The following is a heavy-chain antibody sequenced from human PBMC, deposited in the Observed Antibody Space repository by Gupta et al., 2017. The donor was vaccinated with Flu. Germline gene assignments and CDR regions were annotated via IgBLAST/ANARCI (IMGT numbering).Heavy chain of an antibody. Sequence: RYSPSFQGQVTISADKSNSTAYLQWSSLKASDTAIYYCAGHGKLGYSNSWYDYWGQGTLVAVSS. J-gene: IGHJ4*02. CDR3: AGHGKLGYSNSWYDY. V-gene: IGHV5-51*01. D-gene: IGHD6-13*01.